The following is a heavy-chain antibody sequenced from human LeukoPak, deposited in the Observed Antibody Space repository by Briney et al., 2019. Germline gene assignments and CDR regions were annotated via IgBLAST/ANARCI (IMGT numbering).Heavy chain of an antibody. D-gene: IGHD3-3*01. V-gene: IGHV4-39*01. J-gene: IGHJ4*02. Sequence: SETLSLTCTVSGGSISSSSYYWGWIRQPPGKGLEWNGSIYYSGSTYYNPSLKSRVTISVDTSKNQFSLKLSSVTAADTAVYYCARQWSGYPRYFDYWGQGTLVTVSS. CDR1: GGSISSSSYY. CDR2: IYYSGST. CDR3: ARQWSGYPRYFDY.